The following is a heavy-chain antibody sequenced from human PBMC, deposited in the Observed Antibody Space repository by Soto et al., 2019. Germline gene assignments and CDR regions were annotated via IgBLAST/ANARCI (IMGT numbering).Heavy chain of an antibody. CDR3: APFDWLTHY. CDR2: IYYSGST. CDR1: GGSISSSSYY. D-gene: IGHD3-9*01. Sequence: SETLSLTCTVSGGSISSSSYYWDWIRQPPGKGLEWIGSIYYSGSTYYNPSLKSRVTISVDTSKNQFSLKLSSVTAADTAVYYCAPFDWLTHYWGQGTLVTVSS. J-gene: IGHJ4*02. V-gene: IGHV4-39*01.